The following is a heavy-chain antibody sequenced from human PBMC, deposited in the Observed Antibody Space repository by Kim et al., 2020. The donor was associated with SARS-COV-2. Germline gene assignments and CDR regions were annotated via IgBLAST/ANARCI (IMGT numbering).Heavy chain of an antibody. CDR2: I. V-gene: IGHV3-48*02. Sequence: IFYADSVKGRFTIYRDNAKNSLYLQMNSLRDEETAVYYCVRDRMGGAFDIWGQGTMVTVSS. J-gene: IGHJ3*02. CDR3: VRDRMGGAFDI. D-gene: IGHD3-16*01.